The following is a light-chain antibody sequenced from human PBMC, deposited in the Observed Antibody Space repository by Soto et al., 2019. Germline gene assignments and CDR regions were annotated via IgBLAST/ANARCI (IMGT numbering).Light chain of an antibody. V-gene: IGKV1-5*03. Sequence: DIQMTQSPSTLSASVGDRVTITCRASQSISSLLAWYQQKPGRAPTLLIYKASTLESGVPSRFSGSTSGTEFTLTISNLQPDDLATYYCQQYNSYPLTFGQGTRLEMK. CDR1: QSISSL. CDR2: KAS. J-gene: IGKJ5*01. CDR3: QQYNSYPLT.